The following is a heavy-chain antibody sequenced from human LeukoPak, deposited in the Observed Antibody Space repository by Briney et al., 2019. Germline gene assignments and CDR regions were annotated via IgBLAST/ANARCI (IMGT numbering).Heavy chain of an antibody. D-gene: IGHD1-1*01. Sequence: GGSLRLSCAASGFTFSSYSMTWVRQAPGRGLEWVSSISSSSSYIYYADSLKGRFTISRDNAKNSLYLQMNSLRAEDTAVYYCARDGWNDDYWGQGTLVTVSS. CDR2: ISSSSSYI. V-gene: IGHV3-21*01. J-gene: IGHJ4*02. CDR1: GFTFSSYS. CDR3: ARDGWNDDY.